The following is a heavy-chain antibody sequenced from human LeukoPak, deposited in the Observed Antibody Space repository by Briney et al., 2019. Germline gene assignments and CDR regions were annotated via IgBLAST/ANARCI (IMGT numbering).Heavy chain of an antibody. J-gene: IGHJ4*02. CDR2: IGGDDP. CDR1: GFTFSVHA. D-gene: IGHD1-7*01. V-gene: IGHV3-23*01. CDR3: VKDATPWNSIWDYFDY. Sequence: GGSLRLSCAASGFTFSVHAMSWVRQAPGKGLECVASIGGDDPFYADSVKGRFTVSRDNSKYRLYLQMDSLRAEDTAIYYCVKDATPWNSIWDYFDYWGQGVLVTVSS.